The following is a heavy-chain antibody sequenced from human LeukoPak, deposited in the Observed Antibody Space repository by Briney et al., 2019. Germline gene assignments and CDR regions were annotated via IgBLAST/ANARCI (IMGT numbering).Heavy chain of an antibody. D-gene: IGHD6-6*01. J-gene: IGHJ6*03. CDR1: GFTFSSYA. CDR2: ISVSGGST. V-gene: IGHV3-23*01. Sequence: PGGSLRLSCAASGFTFSSYAMSWVRQPPGKGLEWGSAISVSGGSTYYADSVKGRFTISRDNSKNTLYLQMNSLRAEDTAVYYCAKAPAPIAARPWYSYYMDVWGKGTTVTVSS. CDR3: AKAPAPIAARPWYSYYMDV.